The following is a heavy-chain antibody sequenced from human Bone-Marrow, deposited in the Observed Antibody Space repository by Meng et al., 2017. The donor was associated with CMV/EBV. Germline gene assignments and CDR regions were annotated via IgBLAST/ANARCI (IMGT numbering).Heavy chain of an antibody. CDR3: ARGALGGATARNYYYYGMDV. CDR2: IYSGGST. D-gene: IGHD1-26*01. Sequence: GESLKISCAASGFTVSSNYMSWVRQAPGKGLEWVSVIYSGGSTYYADSVKGRFTISRDNSKNTLYLQMNSLRAEDTAVYYCARGALGGATARNYYYYGMDVWGQGNTVNVSS. CDR1: GFTVSSNY. J-gene: IGHJ6*02. V-gene: IGHV3-53*01.